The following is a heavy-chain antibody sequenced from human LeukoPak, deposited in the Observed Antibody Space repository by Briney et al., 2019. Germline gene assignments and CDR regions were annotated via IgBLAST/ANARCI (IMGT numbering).Heavy chain of an antibody. D-gene: IGHD4-17*01. J-gene: IGHJ4*02. CDR3: ARDGNDYGDRGFDY. CDR2: IYYSGST. CDR1: GGSISSSSSY. Sequence: SETLSLTCTVSGGSISSSSSYWSWIRQPPGKGLEWIGYIYYSGSTNYNPSLKSRVTISVDTSKNQFSLKLSSVTAADTAVYYCARDGNDYGDRGFDYWGQGTLVTVSS. V-gene: IGHV4-61*01.